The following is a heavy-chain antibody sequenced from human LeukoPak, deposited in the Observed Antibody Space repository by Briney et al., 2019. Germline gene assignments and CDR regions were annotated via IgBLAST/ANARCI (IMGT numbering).Heavy chain of an antibody. J-gene: IGHJ6*03. CDR1: GFTFSSYA. Sequence: GGPLRLSCAASGFTFSSYAMSWVRQAPGKGLEWVSAISGSGGSTYYADSVKGRFTISRDNSKNTLYLQMNSLRAEDTAVYYCAKREWLRSYYYYYMDVWGKGTTVTVSS. CDR2: ISGSGGST. V-gene: IGHV3-23*01. D-gene: IGHD5-12*01. CDR3: AKREWLRSYYYYYMDV.